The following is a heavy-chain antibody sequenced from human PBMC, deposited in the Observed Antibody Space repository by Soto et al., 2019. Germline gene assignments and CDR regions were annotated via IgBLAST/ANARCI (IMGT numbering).Heavy chain of an antibody. D-gene: IGHD5-12*01. CDR1: GFTFNRFH. CDR3: ARGGGYNTFDY. J-gene: IGHJ4*02. CDR2: ISYDGSNE. V-gene: IGHV3-30-3*01. Sequence: ESGGGVVQPGRSLRLSCAASGFTFNRFHMHWVRQAPGKGLEWVALISYDGSNEYYADSVKGRFTISRDNSKTTLSLQMNSLRADDTAVYYCARGGGYNTFDYWGQGALVTVSS.